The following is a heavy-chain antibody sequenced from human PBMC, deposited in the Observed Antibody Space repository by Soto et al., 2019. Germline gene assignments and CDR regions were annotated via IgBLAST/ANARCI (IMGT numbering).Heavy chain of an antibody. Sequence: PGESLKISCKGSGYSFTIYWIGWVRQMPGKGLEWMGIIYPGDSDTRYSPSFQGQVTISADKSISTAYLQWSSLKASDTAMYYCARSIAVAGNMGGAFDIWGQGTMVTVSS. CDR3: ARSIAVAGNMGGAFDI. J-gene: IGHJ3*02. V-gene: IGHV5-51*01. CDR2: IYPGDSDT. D-gene: IGHD6-19*01. CDR1: GYSFTIYW.